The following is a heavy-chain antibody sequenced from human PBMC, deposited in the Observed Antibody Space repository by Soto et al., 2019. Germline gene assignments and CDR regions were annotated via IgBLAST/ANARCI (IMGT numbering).Heavy chain of an antibody. Sequence: QVQLVQSGAEVKKPGSSVKVSCEASGGTFSGHAISWVRQAPGQGPEWMGGLIPLFGPTQHAQNFQGRLTITADKSTSTAYMELTSLRFDDTAIYYCARGPNWGYRFDSWGQGTLVTVSS. CDR2: LIPLFGPT. V-gene: IGHV1-69*06. J-gene: IGHJ4*02. CDR1: GGTFSGHA. CDR3: ARGPNWGYRFDS. D-gene: IGHD7-27*01.